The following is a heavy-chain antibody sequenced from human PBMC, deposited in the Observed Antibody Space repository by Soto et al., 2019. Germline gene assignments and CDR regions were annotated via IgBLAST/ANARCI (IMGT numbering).Heavy chain of an antibody. J-gene: IGHJ3*02. D-gene: IGHD1-26*01. CDR2: IWYDGSNK. CDR1: GFTFSSYG. V-gene: IGHV3-33*01. Sequence: GGSLRLSCAASGFTFSSYGMHWVRQAPGKGLEWVAVIWYDGSNKYYADSVKGRFTISRDNSKNTLYLQMNSLRAEDTAVYYCARGVRYYRLSDAFDIWGQGTMLTVSS. CDR3: ARGVRYYRLSDAFDI.